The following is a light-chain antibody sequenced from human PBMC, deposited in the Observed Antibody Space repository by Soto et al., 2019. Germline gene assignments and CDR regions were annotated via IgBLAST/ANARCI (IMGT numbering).Light chain of an antibody. V-gene: IGKV1-5*01. Sequence: DVQRTQSPSTLSASVGDRVTITCRASQSINNLLAWYQQKPGKAPKFLIYDVSTLESGVPSRFSVSGSGTEFTLTISSLQPEDFATYYCQQYDSYPLTFGGGTKVDIK. CDR1: QSINNL. CDR2: DVS. J-gene: IGKJ4*01. CDR3: QQYDSYPLT.